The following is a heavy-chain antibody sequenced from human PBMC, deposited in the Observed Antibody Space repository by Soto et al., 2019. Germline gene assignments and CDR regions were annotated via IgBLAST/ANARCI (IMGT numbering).Heavy chain of an antibody. D-gene: IGHD2-8*01. Sequence: QVHLVQSGVEVKKPGASVKVSCKASGYSFSTYGISWVRQAPGQGLEWMGWISGLNGNTNYAQNLQGRVTMTTDTSTSTAYMELRSLGFDDTAMYYCATDLFGADGAGYFDYWGQGTLVTVSS. V-gene: IGHV1-18*01. J-gene: IGHJ4*02. CDR2: ISGLNGNT. CDR3: ATDLFGADGAGYFDY. CDR1: GYSFSTYG.